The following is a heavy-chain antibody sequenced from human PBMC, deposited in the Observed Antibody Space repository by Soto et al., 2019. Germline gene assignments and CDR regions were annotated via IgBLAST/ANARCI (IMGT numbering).Heavy chain of an antibody. CDR3: ARDSVDIVATTIYYYYMDV. CDR2: IIPIFGTA. Sequence: SVKVSCKASGGTFSSYAISWVRQAPGQGLDWMGVIIPIFGTANYAQKFQGRVTITADESTSTAYMELSSLRSEDTAVYYCARDSVDIVATTIYYYYMDVWGKGTTVTVSS. J-gene: IGHJ6*03. V-gene: IGHV1-69*13. CDR1: GGTFSSYA. D-gene: IGHD5-12*01.